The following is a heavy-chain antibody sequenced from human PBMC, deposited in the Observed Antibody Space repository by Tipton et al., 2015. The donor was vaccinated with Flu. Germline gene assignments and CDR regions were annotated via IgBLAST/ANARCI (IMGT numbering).Heavy chain of an antibody. CDR1: GYTFSSYG. CDR2: ISAYNGNT. V-gene: IGHV1-18*01. D-gene: IGHD3-16*01. CDR3: ARRGLSSNYYGMDV. Sequence: QLVQSGAEVKKPGASVKVSCKASGYTFSSYGISWVRQAPGQGLEWMGWISAYNGNTNYAQKVQDRVTMTTDTSTSTAYMELRSLRSDDTAVYYCARRGLSSNYYGMDVWGQGTPVTVSS. J-gene: IGHJ6*02.